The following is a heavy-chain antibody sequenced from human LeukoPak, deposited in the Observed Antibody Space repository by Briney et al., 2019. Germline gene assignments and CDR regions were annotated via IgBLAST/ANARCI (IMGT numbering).Heavy chain of an antibody. Sequence: PGGSLRLSCEVSGFTFTDYWMNWVRQAPGKGPEWVASIRHDGSEKTYVDSVKGRFTISRDNTKNSLSLQLNGLRAEDTAVYYCARDGTAAGLYFDLWGQGTLVTVSS. V-gene: IGHV3-7*01. CDR3: ARDGTAAGLYFDL. CDR2: IRHDGSEK. CDR1: GFTFTDYW. J-gene: IGHJ4*01. D-gene: IGHD6-13*01.